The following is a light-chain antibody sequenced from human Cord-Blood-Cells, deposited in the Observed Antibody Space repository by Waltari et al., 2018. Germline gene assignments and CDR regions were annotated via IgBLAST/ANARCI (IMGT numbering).Light chain of an antibody. CDR1: QIVSSY. Sequence: EIVLTQSPATLSLSPAQRDNLSCRASQIVSSYLDWYQQKPGQSPRLLIYDASNRATGIPARFSGSESGTDFTLTISNLEPEDFAVYYCQQRSNWQYTFGQGTKLEIK. CDR2: DAS. J-gene: IGKJ2*01. CDR3: QQRSNWQYT. V-gene: IGKV3-11*01.